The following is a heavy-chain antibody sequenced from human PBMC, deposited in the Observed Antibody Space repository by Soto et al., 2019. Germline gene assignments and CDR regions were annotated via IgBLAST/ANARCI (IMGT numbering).Heavy chain of an antibody. J-gene: IGHJ6*03. CDR1: GDSVSCKRAR. CDR2: TYYRSKWYN. Sequence: SETPSLTCDISGDSVSCKRARWNWSRQTPSRGLEWLGRTYYRSKWYNNYAVSVKSRVTVNPDTAKNQFSLQLNSVTPEDTAVYYCARGSWDDVTGHYCVDVWGKGTTVTVSS. D-gene: IGHD1-1*01. V-gene: IGHV6-1*01. CDR3: ARGSWDDVTGHYCVDV.